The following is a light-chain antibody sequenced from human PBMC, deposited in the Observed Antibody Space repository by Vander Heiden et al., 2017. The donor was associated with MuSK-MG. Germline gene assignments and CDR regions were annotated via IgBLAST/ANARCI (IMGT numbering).Light chain of an antibody. J-gene: IGLJ1*01. CDR1: RSNIGAGYD. CDR2: GNS. CDR3: QSYDSSLSGSYV. V-gene: IGLV1-40*01. Sequence: QSVLTQTPSVSGAPGQRVTISCTGSRSNIGAGYDVHWYQQLPGTAPKLLIYGNSNRPSGVPDRFSGSKSGTSASLAITGLQAEDEADYYCQSYDSSLSGSYVFGTGTKVTVL.